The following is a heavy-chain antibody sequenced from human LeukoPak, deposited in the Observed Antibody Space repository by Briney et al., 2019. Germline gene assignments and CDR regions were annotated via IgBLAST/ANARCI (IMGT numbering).Heavy chain of an antibody. Sequence: ASVKVSCKASGYTFTKYGIIWVRQAPGQGLEWMGMISPSSGATRYAQKFQGRVTMSRDTATITVYMELSSLRSEDTAVYFCARLLYCAGDSCSRGYFDYWGQGTLVIVSS. CDR1: GYTFTKYG. J-gene: IGHJ4*02. D-gene: IGHD2-21*01. CDR3: ARLLYCAGDSCSRGYFDY. CDR2: ISPSSGAT. V-gene: IGHV1-46*01.